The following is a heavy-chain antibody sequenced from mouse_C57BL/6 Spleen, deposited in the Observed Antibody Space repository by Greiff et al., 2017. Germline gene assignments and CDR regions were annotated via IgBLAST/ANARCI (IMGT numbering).Heavy chain of an antibody. V-gene: IGHV1-69*01. D-gene: IGHD4-1*01. CDR1: GYTFTSYW. CDR2: IDPSDSYT. J-gene: IGHJ2*01. CDR3: ARSGFDY. Sequence: QVQLQQPGTELVMPGASVKLSCKASGYTFTSYWMHWVKQRPGQGLEWIGEIDPSDSYTNYNQKFKGKSTLTVDKSSSTAYMQLSSLTSEDSAVYYCARSGFDYWGQGTTLTVSS.